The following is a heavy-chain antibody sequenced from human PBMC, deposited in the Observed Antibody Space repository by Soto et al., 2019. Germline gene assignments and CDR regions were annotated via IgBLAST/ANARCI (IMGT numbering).Heavy chain of an antibody. V-gene: IGHV5-51*01. D-gene: IGHD5-18*01. CDR1: GYRFASYW. Sequence: GESLKISCKGSGYRFASYWIGWVRQMPGKGLEWMGIIYPGDFDTRYSPPFQGQVTISADSSISTAYLQWSSLKASDSAMYFCARQVEDGYSFGYHXWGQGTQVTVSX. CDR3: ARQVEDGYSFGYHX. J-gene: IGHJ4*02. CDR2: IYPGDFDT.